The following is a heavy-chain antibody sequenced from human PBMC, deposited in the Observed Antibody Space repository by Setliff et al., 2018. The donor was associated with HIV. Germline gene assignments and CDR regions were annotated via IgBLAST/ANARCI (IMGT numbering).Heavy chain of an antibody. CDR2: FDPEDGET. CDR3: ATIRAYYYDSSGQEYFQH. V-gene: IGHV1-24*01. D-gene: IGHD3-22*01. J-gene: IGHJ1*01. Sequence: VASVKVSCKVSGYTLTELSIHWVRQAPGKGLEWMGGFDPEDGETVYAQKFQGRVTMTEDTSTDTAYMELSSLRSEDTAMYYCATIRAYYYDSSGQEYFQHWGHGTLVTVSS. CDR1: GYTLTELS.